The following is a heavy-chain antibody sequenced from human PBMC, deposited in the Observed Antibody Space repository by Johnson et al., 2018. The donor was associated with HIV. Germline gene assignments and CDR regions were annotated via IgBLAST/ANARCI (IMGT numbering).Heavy chain of an antibody. J-gene: IGHJ3*02. CDR3: ARGGSRTTIFGVDINLGGFDI. Sequence: VQLVESGGDWVQRGGSLKLSCAASGFTFSNYDIHWVRQATGKGLEWVSTMGTAGDTYYAGSVKGRFTVSRENAKTSLYLQMNSLRAGDTAVYYCARGGSRTTIFGVDINLGGFDIWGQGTSVTVSS. CDR2: MGTAGDT. D-gene: IGHD3-3*01. V-gene: IGHV3-13*01. CDR1: GFTFSNYD.